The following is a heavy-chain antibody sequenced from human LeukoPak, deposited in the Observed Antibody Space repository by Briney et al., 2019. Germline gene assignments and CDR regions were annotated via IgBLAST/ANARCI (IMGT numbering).Heavy chain of an antibody. D-gene: IGHD2-2*01. Sequence: GGSLRLSCAASGFTFSSYAMSWVRQAPGKGLEWVSAISGSGGSTYYADSVKGRFTISRDNSKNTLYLQMNSLRAEDTAVYYCAKAPHIVVVPAARGAFDIWGQGTMVTVSP. CDR2: ISGSGGST. CDR3: AKAPHIVVVPAARGAFDI. CDR1: GFTFSSYA. J-gene: IGHJ3*02. V-gene: IGHV3-23*01.